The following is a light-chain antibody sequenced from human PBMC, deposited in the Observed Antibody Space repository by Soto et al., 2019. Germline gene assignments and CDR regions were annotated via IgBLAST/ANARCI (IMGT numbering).Light chain of an antibody. CDR3: QKYSSAPLS. CDR2: GAS. Sequence: DIQKTQSPSALSASVGVRVTITCRASQGISNDLAWFQQKPGKVPNLLIYGASTFQAEVPSRFSGSGSVTDSTLTISSLHSEDVATNYYQKYSSAPLSFGGGTKVEIK. J-gene: IGKJ4*01. CDR1: QGISND. V-gene: IGKV1-27*01.